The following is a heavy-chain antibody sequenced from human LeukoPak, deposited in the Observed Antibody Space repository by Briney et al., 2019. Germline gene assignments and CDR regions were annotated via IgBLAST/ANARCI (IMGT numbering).Heavy chain of an antibody. CDR2: ISGSGGST. D-gene: IGHD3-22*01. CDR1: GFTFSSYA. V-gene: IGHV3-23*01. Sequence: GGSLRLSCAASGFTFSSYAMSWVRQAPGKGLEWVSAISGSGGSTYYADSVKGLFTISRDNSKNTLYLQMNSLRAEDTAVYYCANTKDYYDSSGYSNWFDPWGQGTLVTVSS. CDR3: ANTKDYYDSSGYSNWFDP. J-gene: IGHJ5*02.